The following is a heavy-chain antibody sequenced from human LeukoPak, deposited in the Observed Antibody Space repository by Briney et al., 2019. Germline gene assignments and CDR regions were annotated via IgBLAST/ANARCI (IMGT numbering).Heavy chain of an antibody. CDR1: GFSFVDYG. Sequence: GGSLTLSCAASGFSFVDYGMNWVRQAPGKGLEWVSGINWSGGTTNYADSVKGRFTISRDNAKNSLYLQMNSLRAEDTALYYCASVIVVVPTADRFDAFDIWGQGTMVTVSS. V-gene: IGHV3-20*04. D-gene: IGHD2-2*01. CDR2: INWSGGTT. CDR3: ASVIVVVPTADRFDAFDI. J-gene: IGHJ3*02.